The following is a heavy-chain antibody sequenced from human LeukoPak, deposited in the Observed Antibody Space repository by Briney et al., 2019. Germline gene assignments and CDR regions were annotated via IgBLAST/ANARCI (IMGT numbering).Heavy chain of an antibody. CDR2: ISGGCGST. Sequence: GGSLRLSCAASGFTFTSYSMNWVRQAPGKVLEWVSTISGGCGSTYYADSLKGRFTISRDNSKNTLYLQVNSLRAEDTAVYYCAKGGKWDVTPFDYWGQGTMVPVSS. CDR3: AKGGKWDVTPFDY. J-gene: IGHJ4*02. CDR1: GFTFTSYS. D-gene: IGHD3-16*01. V-gene: IGHV3-23*01.